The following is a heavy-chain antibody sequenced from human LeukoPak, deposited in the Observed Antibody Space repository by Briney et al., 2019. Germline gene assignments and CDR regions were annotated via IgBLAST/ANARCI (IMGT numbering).Heavy chain of an antibody. CDR3: AKLGPTYYDFWSGYQDFDY. CDR2: ISYDGSNK. Sequence: GRSLRLSCAASGFTFSSYGMHWVRQAPGKGLEWVAVISYDGSNKYYADSVKGRFTISRDNSKNTLYLQMNSLRAEDTAVYYCAKLGPTYYDFWSGYQDFDYWGQGTLVTVSS. CDR1: GFTFSSYG. V-gene: IGHV3-30*18. D-gene: IGHD3-3*01. J-gene: IGHJ4*02.